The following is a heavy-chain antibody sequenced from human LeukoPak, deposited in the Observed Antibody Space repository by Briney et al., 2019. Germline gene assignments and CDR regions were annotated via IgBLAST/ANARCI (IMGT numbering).Heavy chain of an antibody. Sequence: ASVRVSCKVSGSTLTELSMHWVRQAPGKGLEWMGGFDPEDGETIYAQKFQGRVTMTEDTSTDTAYMELSSLRSEDTAVYYCATDHGQQLVQSGAFDIWGQGTMVTVSS. V-gene: IGHV1-24*01. J-gene: IGHJ3*02. CDR1: GSTLTELS. D-gene: IGHD6-13*01. CDR2: FDPEDGET. CDR3: ATDHGQQLVQSGAFDI.